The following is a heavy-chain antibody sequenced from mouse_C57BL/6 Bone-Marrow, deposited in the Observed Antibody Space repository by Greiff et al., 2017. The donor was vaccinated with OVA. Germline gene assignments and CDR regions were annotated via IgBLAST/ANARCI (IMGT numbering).Heavy chain of an antibody. CDR1: GYTFTDHT. D-gene: IGHD3-1*01. CDR3: ARGTNYFGY. V-gene: IGHV1-78*01. Sequence: VKLQQSDAELVKPGASVKISCQVSGYTFTDHTLHWLQQRPEQGLEWIGYIYPRDGSTKYNETFTGKATLTADKASSTAYMQLNSLTSEDSAVYYCARGTNYFGYWGQGTTLTGPS. J-gene: IGHJ2*01. CDR2: IYPRDGST.